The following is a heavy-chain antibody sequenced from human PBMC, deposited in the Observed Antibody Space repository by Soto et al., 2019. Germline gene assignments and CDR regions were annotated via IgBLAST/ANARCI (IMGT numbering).Heavy chain of an antibody. CDR2: IYYSGST. Sequence: SETLSLTCTVSGGSISSYYWSWIRQPPGKGLEWIGYIYYSGSTNYNPSLKSRVTISVDTSKNQFSLKLSSVTAADTAVYYCARDSSGFIPDLTFDYWGQGTLVTVSS. CDR3: ARDSSGFIPDLTFDY. J-gene: IGHJ4*02. CDR1: GGSISSYY. D-gene: IGHD6-19*01. V-gene: IGHV4-59*01.